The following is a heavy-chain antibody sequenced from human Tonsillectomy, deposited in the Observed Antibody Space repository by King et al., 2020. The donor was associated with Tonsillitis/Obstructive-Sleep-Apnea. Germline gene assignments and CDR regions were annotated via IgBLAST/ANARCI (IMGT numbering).Heavy chain of an antibody. CDR2: ISAYNGNT. J-gene: IGHJ6*03. D-gene: IGHD3-3*01. V-gene: IGHV1-18*01. CDR3: ASSTIFGVVIYYMDV. Sequence: QLVQSGAEVKKPGASVKVSCKASGYTFTSYDISWVRQAPGQGLELMGWISAYNGNTNYAQKLQGRVTMTTDTSTSTAYMEPRSLRSDDTAIYYCASSTIFGVVIYYMDVWGKGTTVTVSS. CDR1: GYTFTSYD.